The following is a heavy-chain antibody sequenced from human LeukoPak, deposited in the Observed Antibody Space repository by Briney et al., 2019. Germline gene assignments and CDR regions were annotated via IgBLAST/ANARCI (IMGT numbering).Heavy chain of an antibody. CDR3: ARDSGSSGWWPFDY. D-gene: IGHD6-19*01. V-gene: IGHV4-59*01. Sequence: SETLSLTGTVSGGSISSYYWSWIRQPPGKGLEWIGYIYYSGSTNYNPSLKSRVTISVDTSKNQFSLKLSSVTAADTAVYYCARDSGSSGWWPFDYWGQGTLVTVSS. CDR1: GGSISSYY. J-gene: IGHJ4*02. CDR2: IYYSGST.